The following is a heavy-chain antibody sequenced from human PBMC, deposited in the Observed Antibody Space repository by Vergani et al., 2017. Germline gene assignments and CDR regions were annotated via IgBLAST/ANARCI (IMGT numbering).Heavy chain of an antibody. CDR3: AVAVAGNPADWYFDL. V-gene: IGHV3-21*01. J-gene: IGHJ2*01. CDR1: GFTFSSYS. D-gene: IGHD6-19*01. CDR2: ISSSSSYI. Sequence: EVQLVESGGGLVQPGGSLRLSCAASGFTFSSYSMNWVRQAPGKGLEWVSSISSSSSYIYYADSVKGRFTISRDNAKNSLYLQMNSLRAEDTAVYYCAVAVAGNPADWYFDLWGRGTLVTVSS.